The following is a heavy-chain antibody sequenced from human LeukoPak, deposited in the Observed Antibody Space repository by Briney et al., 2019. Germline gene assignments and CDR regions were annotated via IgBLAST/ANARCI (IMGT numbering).Heavy chain of an antibody. Sequence: GGSLRLSCAASGFTFSSSAMTWVRQAPGKGLEWVSTVSGSGGRTYYADSVKGRFSISRDDSKNTLYLQMNSLRAEDTAVYYCARGTSYYDSSGYLYYFDYWGQGTLVTVSS. J-gene: IGHJ4*02. CDR3: ARGTSYYDSSGYLYYFDY. V-gene: IGHV3-23*01. CDR2: VSGSGGRT. D-gene: IGHD3-22*01. CDR1: GFTFSSSA.